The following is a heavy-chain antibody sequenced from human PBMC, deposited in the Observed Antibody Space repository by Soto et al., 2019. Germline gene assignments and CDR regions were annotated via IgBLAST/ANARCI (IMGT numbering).Heavy chain of an antibody. D-gene: IGHD3-10*01. CDR3: ARDSETTYYYGSGAPMPDY. Sequence: SETLSLTCTVSGGSISSYYWSWIRQPAGKGLEWIGRIYTSGSTNYNPSLKSRVTMSVDTSKNQFSLKLSSVTAADTAVYYCARDSETTYYYGSGAPMPDYWGQGTLVTVSS. J-gene: IGHJ4*02. V-gene: IGHV4-4*07. CDR1: GGSISSYY. CDR2: IYTSGST.